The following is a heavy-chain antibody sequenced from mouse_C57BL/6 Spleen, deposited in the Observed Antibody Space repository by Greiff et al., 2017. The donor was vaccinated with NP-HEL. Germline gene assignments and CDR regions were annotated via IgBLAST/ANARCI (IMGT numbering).Heavy chain of an antibody. J-gene: IGHJ3*01. CDR1: GYAFSSSW. CDR2: IYPGDGDT. Sequence: VKLMESGPELVKPGASVKISCKASGYAFSSSWMNWVKQRPGKGLEWIGRIYPGDGDTNYNGKFKGKATLTADKSSSTAYMQLSSLTSEDSAVYFCAREGYYDYDRAWFAYWGQGTLVTVSA. CDR3: AREGYYDYDRAWFAY. V-gene: IGHV1-82*01. D-gene: IGHD2-4*01.